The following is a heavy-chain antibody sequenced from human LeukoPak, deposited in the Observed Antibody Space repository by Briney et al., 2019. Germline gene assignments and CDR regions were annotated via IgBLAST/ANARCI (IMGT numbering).Heavy chain of an antibody. V-gene: IGHV3-23*01. CDR3: AKDKAAMTEYYFDY. J-gene: IGHJ4*02. Sequence: GGSLRLSCAASGSTFSSYAMSWVRQVPGKGLEWVSAISGSAGSTYYADSVKGRFTISRDYSKNTLYLQMNSLRAEDTAVYYCAKDKAAMTEYYFDYWGQGTLVTVSS. CDR2: ISGSAGST. CDR1: GSTFSSYA. D-gene: IGHD5-18*01.